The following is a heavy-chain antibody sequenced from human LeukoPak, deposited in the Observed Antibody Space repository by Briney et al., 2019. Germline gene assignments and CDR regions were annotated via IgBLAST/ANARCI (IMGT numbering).Heavy chain of an antibody. CDR2: IYYSGST. CDR1: GGSISSYY. D-gene: IGHD1-1*01. J-gene: IGHJ5*02. V-gene: IGHV4-59*01. CDR3: ARSHPQYNNWFDP. Sequence: KPSETLSLTCTVSGGSISSYYWSWIRQPPGKGLEWIGYIYYSGSTNYNPSLKSRVTISVDTSKNQFSLKLSSVTAADTAVYYCARSHPQYNNWFDPWGQGTLVTVSS.